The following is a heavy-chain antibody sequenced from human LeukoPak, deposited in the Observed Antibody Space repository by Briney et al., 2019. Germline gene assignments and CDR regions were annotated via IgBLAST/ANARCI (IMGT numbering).Heavy chain of an antibody. CDR2: ISYDGSNK. Sequence: GGSLRLSCAASGFTFSSYGMHWVRQAPGKGLEWVAVISYDGSNKYYADSVKGRFTISRDNSKNTLYLQMNSLRAEDTAVYYCARDPDYGRSGIDYWGQGTLVTVSS. D-gene: IGHD2-15*01. CDR3: ARDPDYGRSGIDY. J-gene: IGHJ4*02. CDR1: GFTFSSYG. V-gene: IGHV3-30*03.